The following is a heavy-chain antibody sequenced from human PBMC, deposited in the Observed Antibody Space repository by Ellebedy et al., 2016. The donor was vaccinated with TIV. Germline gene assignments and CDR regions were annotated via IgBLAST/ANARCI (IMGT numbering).Heavy chain of an antibody. D-gene: IGHD3-3*01. CDR2: IVVGSGNT. CDR3: AAGERFPGGMDV. V-gene: IGHV1-58*01. Sequence: SVKVSXKASGFTFTSSAVQWVRQARGQRLEWIGWIVVGSGNTNYAQKFQERVTITRDMSTSTAYMELGSLRSEDTAVYYCAAGERFPGGMDVWGQGTTVTVSS. CDR1: GFTFTSSA. J-gene: IGHJ6*02.